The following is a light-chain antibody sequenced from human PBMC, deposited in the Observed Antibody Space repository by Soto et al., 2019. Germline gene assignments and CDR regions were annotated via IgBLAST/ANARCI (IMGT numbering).Light chain of an antibody. Sequence: EIVMTQSPATLSVSPGERATLSCRASQSFSNNLAWYQQKPGQAPRLLIFAASIRATGIPARFSGRGSGTEFTLTISNLQSEDSAVYYCHQYYKWPQTFGQGTKVDIK. CDR3: HQYYKWPQT. CDR2: AAS. V-gene: IGKV3-15*01. CDR1: QSFSNN. J-gene: IGKJ1*01.